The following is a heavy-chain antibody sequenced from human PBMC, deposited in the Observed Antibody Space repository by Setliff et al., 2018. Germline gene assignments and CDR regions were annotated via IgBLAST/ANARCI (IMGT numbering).Heavy chain of an antibody. V-gene: IGHV3-23*01. Sequence: GGSLRLSCVASTFTFTKYAVTWVRQAPGKGLEWVSSIHVSGGSTYYADSVKGRFTISRDNAKNSLSLQMNNLRTEDTAVYYCFGAGTCSYWGQGTLVTVSS. CDR3: FGAGTCSY. J-gene: IGHJ4*02. CDR2: IHVSGGST. CDR1: TFTFTKYA. D-gene: IGHD3-10*01.